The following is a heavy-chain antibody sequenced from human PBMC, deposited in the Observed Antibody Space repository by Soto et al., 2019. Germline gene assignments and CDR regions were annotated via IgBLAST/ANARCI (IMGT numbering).Heavy chain of an antibody. CDR3: AKDGGSVCSGGTCYFQAPDY. J-gene: IGHJ4*02. D-gene: IGHD2-15*01. V-gene: IGHV3-23*01. CDR2: IDGSGRNT. CDR1: GFTCSSYA. Sequence: PXGSLRLSCAASGFTCSSYAMSWVRQAPGKGLDWVSGIDGSGRNTYYADSVKGRFTISRDNSKNTLSVQMNGLRVEDTALYYCAKDGGSVCSGGTCYFQAPDYWGQGTLVTVSS.